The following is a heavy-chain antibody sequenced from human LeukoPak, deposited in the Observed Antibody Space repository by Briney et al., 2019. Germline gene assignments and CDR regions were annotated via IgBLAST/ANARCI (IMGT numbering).Heavy chain of an antibody. CDR3: ARGTLNIPGEHGAFDY. Sequence: KPGGSLRLSCAASGFTFSSYSMNWVRQAPGKGLEWVSSISSSSSYIYYADSVKGRFTISRDNAKNSLYLQMNSLRAEDTAVYYCARGTLNIPGEHGAFDYWGQGTLVTVSS. CDR2: ISSSSSYI. D-gene: IGHD1-14*01. J-gene: IGHJ4*02. CDR1: GFTFSSYS. V-gene: IGHV3-21*01.